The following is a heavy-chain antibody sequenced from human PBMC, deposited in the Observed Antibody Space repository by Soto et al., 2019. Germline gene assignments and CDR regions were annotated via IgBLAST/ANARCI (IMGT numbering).Heavy chain of an antibody. CDR3: ARADGDAQTRYYFDY. J-gene: IGHJ4*02. CDR2: IYHSGST. CDR1: GGSISSGGYS. Sequence: QLQLQESGSGLVKPSQTLSLTCAVSGGSISSGGYSWSWIRQPPGKGLEWIGYIYHSGSTYYNPSLKSRVTISVDRSKNQSSRKLSSVTAADTAVYYCARADGDAQTRYYFDYWGQGTLVTVSS. V-gene: IGHV4-30-2*01. D-gene: IGHD4-17*01.